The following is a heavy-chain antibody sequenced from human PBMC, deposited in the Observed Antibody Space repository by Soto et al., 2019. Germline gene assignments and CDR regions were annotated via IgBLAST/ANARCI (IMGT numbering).Heavy chain of an antibody. V-gene: IGHV1-69*12. CDR2: IIPIFGTA. CDR1: GGTFSSYA. CDR3: ATLGEYYYDSSGYYYVDY. Sequence: QVQLVQSGAEVKKPGSSVKVSCKASGGTFSSYAISWVRQAPGQGLEWMGGIIPIFGTANYAQKFQGRVTITADESTSTAYMELSSRRSEDTAVYYCATLGEYYYDSSGYYYVDYRGKGTLVTVSS. J-gene: IGHJ4*02. D-gene: IGHD3-22*01.